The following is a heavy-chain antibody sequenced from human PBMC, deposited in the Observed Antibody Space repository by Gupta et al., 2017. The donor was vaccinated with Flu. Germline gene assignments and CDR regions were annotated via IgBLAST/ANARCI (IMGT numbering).Heavy chain of an antibody. D-gene: IGHD3-10*01. J-gene: IGHJ4*02. Sequence: YAMTWVRQAPGKGLEWVSAMSGTGGSTNYADSVKGRFTVSRDNFKSALYLQMNSLRVDDTAIYYCARGRYIDITNNLDFWGLGTLVSVSS. CDR2: MSGTGGST. CDR1: YA. CDR3: ARGRYIDITNNLDF. V-gene: IGHV3-23*01.